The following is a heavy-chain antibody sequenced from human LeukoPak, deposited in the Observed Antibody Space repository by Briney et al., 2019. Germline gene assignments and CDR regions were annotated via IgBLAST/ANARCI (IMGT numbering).Heavy chain of an antibody. CDR1: GGSISSYY. Sequence: PSETLSLTCTVSGGSISSYYWSWIRQPAGKGLEWIGRIYTSGSTNYNPSLKSRVTMSVDTSKNQFSPKLSSVTAADTAVYYCARGGYIYGGHNWFDPWGQGTLVTVSS. CDR2: IYTSGST. V-gene: IGHV4-4*07. J-gene: IGHJ5*02. CDR3: ARGGYIYGGHNWFDP. D-gene: IGHD5-18*01.